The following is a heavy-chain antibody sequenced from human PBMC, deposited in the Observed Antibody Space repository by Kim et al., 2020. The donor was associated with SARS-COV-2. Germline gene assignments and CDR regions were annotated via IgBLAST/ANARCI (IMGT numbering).Heavy chain of an antibody. CDR2: MSKEGSSE. D-gene: IGHD3-10*01. Sequence: GGSLRLSCAASGFTFSFFGMHWFRQAPGKGLEWVAFMSKEGSSEYYADSVKGRFTISRDYSTNTVYLEMNSLRDEDTAVYYCGRGNLSFDIWGQGTMVTVSS. V-gene: IGHV3-30*03. CDR3: GRGNLSFDI. J-gene: IGHJ3*02. CDR1: GFTFSFFG.